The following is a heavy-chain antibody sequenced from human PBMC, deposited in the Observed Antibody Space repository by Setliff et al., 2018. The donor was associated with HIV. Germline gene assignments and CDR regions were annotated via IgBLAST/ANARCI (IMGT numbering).Heavy chain of an antibody. CDR2: IIPFLGIA. V-gene: IGHV1-69*10. Sequence: SVKVSCKASGGTFSRYPISWVRQAPGQGLEWMGGIIPFLGIANNALKFQGRLTITADKSTSTAYMELSSLRSEDTAVYYCARNRVPDSDYYYMDVWGKGTTVTVSS. D-gene: IGHD3-22*01. CDR1: GGTFSRYP. CDR3: ARNRVPDSDYYYMDV. J-gene: IGHJ6*03.